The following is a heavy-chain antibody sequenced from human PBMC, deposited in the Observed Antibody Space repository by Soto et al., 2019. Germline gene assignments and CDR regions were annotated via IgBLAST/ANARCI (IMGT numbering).Heavy chain of an antibody. Sequence: QVQLQESGPGLVKPSQTLSLTCTVSGGSIKFGDYYWSWIRQPPGQGLEWIGYIHYTGSTYYNPSLKSRLTISVDTSKNQFSLKLTSVTAADTAVYYCARGRGSSWAYYHYGMDVWGQGTTVTVSS. V-gene: IGHV4-30-4*08. CDR1: GGSIKFGDYY. D-gene: IGHD6-13*01. CDR2: IHYTGST. J-gene: IGHJ6*02. CDR3: ARGRGSSWAYYHYGMDV.